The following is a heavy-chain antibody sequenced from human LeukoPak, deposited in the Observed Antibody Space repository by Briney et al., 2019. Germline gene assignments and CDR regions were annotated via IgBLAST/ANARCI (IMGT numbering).Heavy chain of an antibody. CDR2: ISSSSSYI. D-gene: IGHD5-12*01. CDR3: ARDPPGYSGYDYRCYYYGMDV. V-gene: IGHV3-21*01. J-gene: IGHJ6*02. CDR1: GFTFSSYS. Sequence: GGSLRLSCAASGFTFSSYSMNWVRQAPGKGLEWVSSISSSSSYIYYADSVKGRFTISRDNAKNSLYLQMNSLRAEDTAVYYCARDPPGYSGYDYRCYYYGMDVWGQGTTVTVSS.